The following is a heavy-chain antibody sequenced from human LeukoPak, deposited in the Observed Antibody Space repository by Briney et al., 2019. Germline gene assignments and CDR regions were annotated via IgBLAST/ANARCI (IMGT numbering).Heavy chain of an antibody. CDR1: GGSFIGYH. V-gene: IGHV4-34*01. J-gene: IGHJ4*02. CDR2: INHSGST. Sequence: SETLSLTCAVSGGSFIGYHWNWIRQPPGKGLEWIGEINHSGSTNYNPSLKSRVTISVDTSKNQFSLKLRSVTAADTAVYYCARDPTTVATTPYYFDDWGQGTLVTVSS. CDR3: ARDPTTVATTPYYFDD. D-gene: IGHD4-23*01.